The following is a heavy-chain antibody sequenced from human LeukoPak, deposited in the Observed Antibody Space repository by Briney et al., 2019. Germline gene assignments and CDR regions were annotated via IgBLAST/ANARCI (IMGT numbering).Heavy chain of an antibody. CDR1: GFTFRSYA. Sequence: GGSLRLSCAASGFTFRSYAMSWVRQAPGKGLERVSGLSASGGSTYYADSVKGRFTISRDNSNNTLFLQMNSLRAEDTAVYYCAKVSGDYYYYYGMDVWGQGTTVTVSS. CDR2: LSASGGST. J-gene: IGHJ6*02. V-gene: IGHV3-23*01. CDR3: AKVSGDYYYYYGMDV. D-gene: IGHD4-17*01.